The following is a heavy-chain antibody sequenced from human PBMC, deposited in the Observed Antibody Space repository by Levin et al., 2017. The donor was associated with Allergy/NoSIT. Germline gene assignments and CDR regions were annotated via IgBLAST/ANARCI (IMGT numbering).Heavy chain of an antibody. D-gene: IGHD3-10*01. CDR1: GGSISSYY. V-gene: IGHV4-59*08. CDR3: ARRTKIFSGSGSNPGDALDI. CDR2: IYDSGST. Sequence: PSETLSLTCTVSGGSISSYYWSWIRQPPGKGLEWIGYIYDSGSTNYNPSLKSRVTISLDTSKNQFSLKLSSVTAADTALYYCARRTKIFSGSGSNPGDALDIWGQGTMVTVSS. J-gene: IGHJ3*02.